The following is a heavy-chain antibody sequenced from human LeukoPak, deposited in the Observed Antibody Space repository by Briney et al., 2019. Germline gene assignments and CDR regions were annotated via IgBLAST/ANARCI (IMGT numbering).Heavy chain of an antibody. CDR3: ARSEVYYDFWSGYDY. D-gene: IGHD3-3*01. Sequence: ASVKVSCKASGYTFTMYAINWVRQAPGQGLEWMGWMNPNSGNTGYAQKFQGRVTITRNTSISTAYMELSSLRSEDTAVYYCARSEVYYDFWSGYDYWGQGTLVTVSS. V-gene: IGHV1-8*03. CDR1: GYTFTMYA. CDR2: MNPNSGNT. J-gene: IGHJ4*02.